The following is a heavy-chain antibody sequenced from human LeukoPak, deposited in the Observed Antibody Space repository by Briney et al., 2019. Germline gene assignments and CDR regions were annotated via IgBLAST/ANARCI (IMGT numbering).Heavy chain of an antibody. V-gene: IGHV1-69*04. CDR1: GYTFTSYD. CDR2: IIPILGIA. J-gene: IGHJ4*02. Sequence: GASVKVSCTASGYTFTSYDINWVRPATGQGLEWMGRIIPILGIANYAQKFQGRVTITADKSTSTAYMELSSLRSEDTAVYYCARYDSSGWYFDYWGQGTLVTVSS. D-gene: IGHD6-19*01. CDR3: ARYDSSGWYFDY.